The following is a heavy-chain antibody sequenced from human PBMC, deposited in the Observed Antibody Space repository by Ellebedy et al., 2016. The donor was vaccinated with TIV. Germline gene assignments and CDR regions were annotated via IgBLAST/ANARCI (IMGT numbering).Heavy chain of an antibody. CDR3: ARMIRAVARKSSSTTDYGMDV. J-gene: IGHJ6*02. CDR1: GGSISSSGYY. D-gene: IGHD6-19*01. CDR2: IDWDDDE. Sequence: TLSLTCIVSGGSISSSGYYWTWIRQHPGKALEWLARIDWDDDEFYTTSLRTRLIISKDTSKNQVVLRVTDMDPEETATYYCARMIRAVARKSSSTTDYGMDVWGLGTTVTVPS. V-gene: IGHV2-70*16.